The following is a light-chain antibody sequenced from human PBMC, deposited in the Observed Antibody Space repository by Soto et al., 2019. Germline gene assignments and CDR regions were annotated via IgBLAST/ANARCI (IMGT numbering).Light chain of an antibody. CDR1: QGISST. Sequence: DIALTQSPSFLSASVGDRVTITCRASQGISSTLAWYQQKPWKAPTLLIYAASTLQSGVPARFSGSGSGTDFTLTISSLQPEDFATYYCQQLNSYPLTFGPGTKVDIK. J-gene: IGKJ3*01. CDR2: AAS. V-gene: IGKV1-9*01. CDR3: QQLNSYPLT.